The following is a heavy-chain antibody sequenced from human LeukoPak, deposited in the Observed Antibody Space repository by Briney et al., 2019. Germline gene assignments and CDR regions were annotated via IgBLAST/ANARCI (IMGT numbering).Heavy chain of an antibody. CDR2: VFHTWDT. D-gene: IGHD2-15*01. Sequence: PSETLSLTCTVSGDSISSSYWSWIRQPPGKGLEWIGYVFHTWDTNSNPSPKSLVTVSLDTSKRQASLRLPSVTAADTAVYYCARHPFATPFDRWGRGILVTVSS. V-gene: IGHV4-59*08. CDR3: ARHPFATPFDR. J-gene: IGHJ5*02. CDR1: GDSISSSY.